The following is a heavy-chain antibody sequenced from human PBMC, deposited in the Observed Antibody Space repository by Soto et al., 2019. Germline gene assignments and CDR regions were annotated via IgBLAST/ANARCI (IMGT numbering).Heavy chain of an antibody. Sequence: SVKVSCKASGGTFSSYTISWVRQAPGQGLEWMGRIIPILGIANYAQKFQGRVTITADKSTSTAYMELSSLRSEDTAVYYCAREWGTSYYYMDVWGKGTTVTVSS. CDR3: AREWGTSYYYMDV. J-gene: IGHJ6*03. V-gene: IGHV1-69*04. D-gene: IGHD1-1*01. CDR1: GGTFSSYT. CDR2: IIPILGIA.